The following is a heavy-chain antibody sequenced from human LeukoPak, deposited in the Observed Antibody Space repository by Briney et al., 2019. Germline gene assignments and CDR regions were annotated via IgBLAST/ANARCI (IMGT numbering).Heavy chain of an antibody. J-gene: IGHJ4*02. CDR2: IKQDGSEE. V-gene: IGHV3-7*01. D-gene: IGHD3-22*01. CDR3: ARVRYYDSSGYKYYFDY. CDR1: GFTFSSYW. Sequence: GGSLRLSCAASGFTFSSYWMSWVRQAPGKGLEWVANIKQDGSEEYYVDSVKGRFTISRDNAKNSLYLQMNSLRAEDTAVYYCARVRYYDSSGYKYYFDYWGQGTLVTVSS.